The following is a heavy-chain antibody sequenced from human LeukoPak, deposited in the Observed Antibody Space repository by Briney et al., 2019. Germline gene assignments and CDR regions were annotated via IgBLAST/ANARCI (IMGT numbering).Heavy chain of an antibody. V-gene: IGHV4-59*01. J-gene: IGHJ6*02. CDR2: IYYSGST. D-gene: IGHD3-10*01. Sequence: PETLSLTCTVSGGSISSYYWSWIRQPPGKGLEWIGYIYYSGSTNYNPSLKSRVTISVDTSKNQFSLKLSSVTAADTAVYYCARDKGMVRGSSYYYYGMDVWGQGTTVTVSS. CDR1: GGSISSYY. CDR3: ARDKGMVRGSSYYYYGMDV.